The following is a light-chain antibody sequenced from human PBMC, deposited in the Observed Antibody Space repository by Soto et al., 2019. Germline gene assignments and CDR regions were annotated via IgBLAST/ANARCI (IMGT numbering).Light chain of an antibody. Sequence: QSVLTQPPSVSAAPGQKVTISCSGSSSNIGGNSVSWDQQLPGTAPKLLIYDVNKRPSGIPDRFSGSKSSTSATLGITGHQTGDEADYYCGSWDSSLSAYVFGTGTKVTVL. CDR2: DVN. J-gene: IGLJ1*01. V-gene: IGLV1-51*01. CDR3: GSWDSSLSAYV. CDR1: SSNIGGNS.